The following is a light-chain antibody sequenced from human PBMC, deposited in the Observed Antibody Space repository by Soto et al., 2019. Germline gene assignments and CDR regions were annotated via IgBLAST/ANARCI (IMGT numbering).Light chain of an antibody. J-gene: IGKJ1*01. CDR3: QQYATSQT. CDR1: LSISSSY. Sequence: EIVLTQSPGTLSLSPGERATLSCRASLSISSSYLAWYQQKPGQAPRLLIYASSTRATGIPDRFSGGGSGTDFTLSISRLEPEDFAVYYCQQYATSQTFGQGTKVEIK. V-gene: IGKV3-20*01. CDR2: ASS.